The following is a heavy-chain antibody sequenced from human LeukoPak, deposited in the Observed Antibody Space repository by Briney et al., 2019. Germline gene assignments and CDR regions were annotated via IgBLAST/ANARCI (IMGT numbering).Heavy chain of an antibody. Sequence: PSETLSLTCSVSGGSISTYYWSWIRQPPGKGLEWIGCIHYSGNTNYNPSLKSRVTISVDTSKNQFSLKVSSVTAADTAVYYCAREGTAGTNLNWFDSWGQGTLVTVSS. CDR1: GGSISTYY. CDR2: IHYSGNT. CDR3: AREGTAGTNLNWFDS. J-gene: IGHJ5*01. V-gene: IGHV4-59*01. D-gene: IGHD1-1*01.